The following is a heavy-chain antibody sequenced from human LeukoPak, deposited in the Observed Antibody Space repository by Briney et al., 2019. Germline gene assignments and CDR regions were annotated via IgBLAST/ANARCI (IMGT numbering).Heavy chain of an antibody. CDR2: INPNSGGT. V-gene: IGHV1-2*04. J-gene: IGHJ6*02. Sequence: ASVKVSCKASGYTFTGYYMHWVRQAPGQGLEWMGWINPNSGGTNYAQKFQGWVTVTRDTSISTAHMELSRLRSDDTAVYYCAQGGVAVAGTGPPYYYGMDVWGQGTTVTVSS. D-gene: IGHD6-19*01. CDR3: AQGGVAVAGTGPPYYYGMDV. CDR1: GYTFTGYY.